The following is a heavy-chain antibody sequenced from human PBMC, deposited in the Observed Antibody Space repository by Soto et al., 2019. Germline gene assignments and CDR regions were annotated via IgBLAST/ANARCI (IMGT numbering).Heavy chain of an antibody. D-gene: IGHD6-19*01. V-gene: IGHV1-69*13. J-gene: IGHJ6*02. CDR1: GGSFSIDA. CDR3: TKGVGVAVRPDYYYYRMDV. CDR2: IIPIFATT. Sequence: GASVKVSCKASGGSFSIDAVSWVRQAPGQGLEWMGGIIPIFATTNYAQKVQGRVTITADESTTTAYMELSSLRSDDTAVYYCTKGVGVAVRPDYYYYRMDVWGQGTTVTVSS.